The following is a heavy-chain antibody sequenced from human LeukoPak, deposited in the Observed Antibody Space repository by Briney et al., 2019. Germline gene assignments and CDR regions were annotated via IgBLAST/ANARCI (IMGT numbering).Heavy chain of an antibody. J-gene: IGHJ3*02. CDR1: GYTFTSYG. Sequence: GASVKVSCKASGYTFTSYGISWVRQAPGQGLEWMGWISAYNGNTNYAQKLQGRVTMTTDTSTSTAYMELRSLRSDDTAVYYCARFELGTMIVVVNGGAFDIWGQGTMVTVSS. CDR2: ISAYNGNT. V-gene: IGHV1-18*01. D-gene: IGHD3-22*01. CDR3: ARFELGTMIVVVNGGAFDI.